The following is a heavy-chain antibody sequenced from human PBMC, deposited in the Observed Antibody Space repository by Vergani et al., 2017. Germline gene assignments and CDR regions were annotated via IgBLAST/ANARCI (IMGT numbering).Heavy chain of an antibody. D-gene: IGHD5-12*01. CDR2: IYYSGST. CDR3: ARDGGGSKFATPGYDYLYYGMDV. CDR1: GGSISSSSYY. Sequence: QLQLQESGPGLVKPSETLSLTCTVSGGSISSSSYYWGWIRQPPGKGLEWIGSIYYSGSTYYNPSLKSRVTISVDTSKNQFSLKLSSVTAADTAVYYCARDGGGSKFATPGYDYLYYGMDVWGQGP. V-gene: IGHV4-39*02. J-gene: IGHJ6*02.